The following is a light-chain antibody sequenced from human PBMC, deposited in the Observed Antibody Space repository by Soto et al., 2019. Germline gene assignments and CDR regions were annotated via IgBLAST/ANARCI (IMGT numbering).Light chain of an antibody. Sequence: QSALTQPASVSGSPGQSITISCTGTSSDVGSYNLVSWYQQLPGKAPILIIYEVNERTSGISNRFSGSKSGNTASLTIAGLQGEDEAYYYCCSYAGSSMVVFGGGTKLTV. CDR2: EVN. CDR3: CSYAGSSMVV. V-gene: IGLV2-23*02. J-gene: IGLJ2*01. CDR1: SSDVGSYNL.